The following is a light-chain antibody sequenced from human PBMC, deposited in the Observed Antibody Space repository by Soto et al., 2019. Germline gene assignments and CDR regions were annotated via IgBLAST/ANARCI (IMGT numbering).Light chain of an antibody. Sequence: EIVLTQSPATLSLSPGERATLSCRAMNSISSFLAWHQQKPDQAPRLLIYDASNRATVIPARFSGSWSGTDFTLTISSLEPEDSAVYYCQQRSNWPLTFGPGTKVDIK. CDR1: NSISSF. CDR2: DAS. CDR3: QQRSNWPLT. V-gene: IGKV3-11*01. J-gene: IGKJ3*01.